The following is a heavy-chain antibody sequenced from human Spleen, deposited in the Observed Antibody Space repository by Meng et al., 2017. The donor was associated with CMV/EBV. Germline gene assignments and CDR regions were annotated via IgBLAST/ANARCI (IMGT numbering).Heavy chain of an antibody. V-gene: IGHV1-18*01. J-gene: IGHJ5*02. D-gene: IGHD2-2*01. Sequence: LSNYGSSWVRQAPGQGLEWMGWISPYDGDRNYARKFQGRVTMTTDTSTTTAYMELRSLRSDDTAVYYCARDLEYCGSTSCFEDCFDPWGQGTLVTVSS. CDR2: ISPYDGDR. CDR1: LSNYG. CDR3: ARDLEYCGSTSCFEDCFDP.